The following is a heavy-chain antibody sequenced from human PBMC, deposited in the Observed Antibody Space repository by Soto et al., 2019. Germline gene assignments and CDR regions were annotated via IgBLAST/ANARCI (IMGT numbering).Heavy chain of an antibody. Sequence: PSETLSLTCTVSVGSISSYYWSWIRQPPGKGLEWIGYIHYSGSTNYNPSLKSRVTISVDTSKNQFSLKLSSVTAADTAVYYCARGYSSSSWFDTWGQGTLVTVSS. J-gene: IGHJ5*02. V-gene: IGHV4-59*08. CDR3: ARGYSSSSWFDT. CDR2: IHYSGST. CDR1: VGSISSYY. D-gene: IGHD6-13*01.